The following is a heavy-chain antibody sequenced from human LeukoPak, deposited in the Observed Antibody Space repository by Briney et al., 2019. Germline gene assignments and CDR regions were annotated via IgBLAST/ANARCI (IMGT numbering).Heavy chain of an antibody. V-gene: IGHV1-2*02. D-gene: IGHD2-21*02. CDR3: ARGVTARGFYYYMDI. CDR1: GYTFTGYS. Sequence: SVQVSCKASGYTFTGYSIQWVRQATGQGLEWMGWINPHSGGTNYAQEFQGRVTMTRDTSISTAYMELSSLRPDDTAVYSCARGVTARGFYYYMDIWGNGTTVTISS. CDR2: INPHSGGT. J-gene: IGHJ6*03.